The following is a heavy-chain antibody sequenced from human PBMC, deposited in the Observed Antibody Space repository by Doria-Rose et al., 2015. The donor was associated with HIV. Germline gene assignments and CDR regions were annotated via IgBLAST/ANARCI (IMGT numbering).Heavy chain of an antibody. V-gene: IGHV2-26*01. D-gene: IGHD6-13*01. J-gene: IGHJ4*02. Sequence: QVTSKESGPVLVNPTETLTLTCTVSGVSLSSPGMGVSWIRQPPGKALEWLANILSDDERSYTTSLKSRLTISRSTSKSQVVLPMTDMDPVATATYYCARIKSSRWYHKYYFDFWGQGTLVIVSA. CDR1: GVSLSSPGMG. CDR3: ARIKSSRWYHKYYFDF. CDR2: ILSDDER.